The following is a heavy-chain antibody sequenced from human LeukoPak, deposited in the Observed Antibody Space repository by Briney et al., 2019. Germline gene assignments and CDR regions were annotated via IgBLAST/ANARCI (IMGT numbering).Heavy chain of an antibody. V-gene: IGHV3-30*02. CDR1: GFTFSSHG. CDR2: IRYDGSNK. J-gene: IGHJ4*02. CDR3: AKVSRRDGYNSSGY. Sequence: PGGSLRLSCAASGFTFSSHGMHWVRQAPGKGLGWVAFIRYDGSNKYYADSVKGRFTISRDNSKNTLYLQMNSLRAEDTAVYYCAKVSRRDGYNSSGYWGQGTLVTVSS. D-gene: IGHD5-24*01.